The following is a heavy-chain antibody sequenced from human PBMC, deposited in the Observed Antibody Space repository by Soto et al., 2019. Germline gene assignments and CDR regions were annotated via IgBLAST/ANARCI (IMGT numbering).Heavy chain of an antibody. CDR3: AKDLHKEYSSGWYGILYYGMDV. Sequence: QVQLVQSGAEVKKPGSSVKVSCKASGGTFSSYAISWVRQAPGQGLEWMGGIIPIFGTANYAQKFQGRVTITADESTSTAYMELSSLRSEDTAVYYCAKDLHKEYSSGWYGILYYGMDVWGQGTTVTVSS. CDR1: GGTFSSYA. J-gene: IGHJ6*02. V-gene: IGHV1-69*01. CDR2: IIPIFGTA. D-gene: IGHD6-19*01.